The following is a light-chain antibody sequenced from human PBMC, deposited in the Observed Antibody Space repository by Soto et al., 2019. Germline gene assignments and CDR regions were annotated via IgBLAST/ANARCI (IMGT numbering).Light chain of an antibody. CDR3: SLYTSSSTWV. CDR1: STDVYSYNR. J-gene: IGLJ3*02. Sequence: QSVLTQPPSVSGSPGQSVTISCTGTSTDVYSYNRVSWYQQPPGTAPKLLIYEVSNRPSGVPDRFSGSKSGNTASLTISGLQAEDEADYYCSLYTSSSTWVFGGGTKLTVL. V-gene: IGLV2-18*01. CDR2: EVS.